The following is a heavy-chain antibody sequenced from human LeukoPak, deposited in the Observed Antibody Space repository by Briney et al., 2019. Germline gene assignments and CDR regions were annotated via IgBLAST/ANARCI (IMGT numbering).Heavy chain of an antibody. V-gene: IGHV3-21*01. CDR3: ARGAGDPYYMDV. J-gene: IGHJ6*03. CDR2: FSTSSRYI. D-gene: IGHD4-17*01. Sequence: KPGGSLRLSCVASAFTFSSYTMNWVRQAPGKGLEWVSSFSTSSRYIYYADSVKGRFTISRDNAKNSLYLQMNCLRTDDTAVYFCARGAGDPYYMDVWGKGTTVTVSS. CDR1: AFTFSSYT.